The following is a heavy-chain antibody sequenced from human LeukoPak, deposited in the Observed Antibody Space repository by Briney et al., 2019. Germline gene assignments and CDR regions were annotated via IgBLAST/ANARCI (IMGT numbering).Heavy chain of an antibody. Sequence: ISCKXXGYXXTXYWIGWVRPLPGKGLEWMXIIYPGDSDTRYSPSFQGQVTISADKYISTAYLQWSSLKASDTAMYYCARHSVWFGELLYYYYYMDVWGKGTTVTVSS. CDR1: GYXXTXYW. CDR3: ARHSVWFGELLYYYYYMDV. J-gene: IGHJ6*03. CDR2: IYPGDSDT. V-gene: IGHV5-51*01. D-gene: IGHD3-10*01.